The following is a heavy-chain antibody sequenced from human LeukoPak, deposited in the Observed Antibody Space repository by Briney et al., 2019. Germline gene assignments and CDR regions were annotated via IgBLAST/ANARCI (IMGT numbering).Heavy chain of an antibody. CDR2: ISSSSSYI. J-gene: IGHJ4*02. D-gene: IGHD5-18*01. V-gene: IGHV3-21*01. CDR3: ASMGMVKDY. Sequence: PGGSLRLSCAASGFTFSSYSMNWVRQAPGKGLEWVSSISSSSSYIYYAGSVKGRFTISRDNAKNSLYLQMNSLRAEDTAVYYCASMGMVKDYWGQGTLVTVSS. CDR1: GFTFSSYS.